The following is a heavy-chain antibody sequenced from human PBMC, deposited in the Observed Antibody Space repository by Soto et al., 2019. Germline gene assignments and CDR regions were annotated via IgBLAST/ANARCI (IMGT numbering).Heavy chain of an antibody. CDR1: GYTLNTYG. CDR2: ISANNDHT. CDR3: ARGTYFDY. J-gene: IGHJ4*02. Sequence: QVQLVQSGAEVKKPGASVKVSCKASGYTLNTYGITWVRQAPGQGLEWMGWISANNDHTNYPQKLQGKVTMTTDTSTSTAYMALRSLTSDDSAVYYCARGTYFDYWGQGTLVTVSS. V-gene: IGHV1-18*01.